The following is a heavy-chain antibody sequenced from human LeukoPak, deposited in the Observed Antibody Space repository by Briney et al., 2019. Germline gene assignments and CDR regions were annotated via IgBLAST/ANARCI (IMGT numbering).Heavy chain of an antibody. Sequence: GASVKVSCKASGCTFSTYGIGWVRQAPGQGLEWMGWISGNNDNTNYAQKFQGRVTLTADTSTSTAYMDLRSLTSDDTAVYYCVRNHYDSSGYPHWGQGTLVTVSS. CDR2: ISGNNDNT. V-gene: IGHV1-18*01. J-gene: IGHJ4*02. CDR1: GCTFSTYG. D-gene: IGHD3-22*01. CDR3: VRNHYDSSGYPH.